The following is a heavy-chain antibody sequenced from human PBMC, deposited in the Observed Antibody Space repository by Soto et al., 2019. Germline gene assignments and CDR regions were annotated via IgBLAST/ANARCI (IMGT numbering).Heavy chain of an antibody. J-gene: IGHJ5*02. CDR2: VRDTGST. CDR1: GGSMNIYY. D-gene: IGHD3-22*01. V-gene: IGHV4-59*01. CDR3: ARYSPAKKTYDSNPGWFDP. Sequence: QVQLQESGPGQVKPSETLSLTCTVSGGSMNIYYWTWLRQPPGKGLEWIGYVRDTGSTNYNPSLKSRVTISKDTSRKQFSLSLISVTAADTAVYFCARYSPAKKTYDSNPGWFDPWGQGTLVAVSS.